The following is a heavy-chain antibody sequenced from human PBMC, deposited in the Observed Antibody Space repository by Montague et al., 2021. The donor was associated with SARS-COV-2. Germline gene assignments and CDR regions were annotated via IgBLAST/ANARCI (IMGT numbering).Heavy chain of an antibody. V-gene: IGHV4-59*01. CDR2: IYYSGST. Sequence: SETLSLTCNVSGGSFTLYYWSWIRQTPGRGLEWIGLIYYSGSTIYNPSLKSRVTMSVDTSKTQFSLRLTSVTAADTAVYYCAREKYYFDSSGVRNDYFDYWGQGIVVTVSS. D-gene: IGHD3-22*01. CDR1: GGSFTLYY. CDR3: AREKYYFDSSGVRNDYFDY. J-gene: IGHJ4*02.